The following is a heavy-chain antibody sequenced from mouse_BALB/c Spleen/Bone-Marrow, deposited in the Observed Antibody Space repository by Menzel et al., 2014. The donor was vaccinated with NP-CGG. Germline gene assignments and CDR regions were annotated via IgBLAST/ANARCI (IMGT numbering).Heavy chain of an antibody. CDR1: GFTFSSYA. D-gene: IGHD2-4*01. CDR2: ISSGGST. V-gene: IGHV5-6-5*01. J-gene: IGHJ3*01. Sequence: KLVESGGGLVKPGGSLKLSCAASGFTFSSYAMSWVRQTPEKRLEWVASISSGGSTYYPDSVKGRFTISRDNARNILYLQMSSLRSEDTAMYYCARRRGYDYPFAYWGQGTLVTVSA. CDR3: ARRRGYDYPFAY.